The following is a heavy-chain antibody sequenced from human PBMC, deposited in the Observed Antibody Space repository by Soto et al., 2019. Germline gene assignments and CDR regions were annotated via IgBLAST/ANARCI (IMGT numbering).Heavy chain of an antibody. CDR1: GGSISSSSYY. V-gene: IGHV4-39*01. CDR3: ARHQRAVAGPYYYYYMDV. D-gene: IGHD6-19*01. CDR2: IYYSGST. J-gene: IGHJ6*03. Sequence: SETLSLTCTVSGGSISSSSYYWGWIRQPPGKGLEWIGSIYYSGSTYYNPSLKSRVTISVDTSKNQFSLKLSSVTAADTAVYYCARHQRAVAGPYYYYYMDVWGKGTTVTVSS.